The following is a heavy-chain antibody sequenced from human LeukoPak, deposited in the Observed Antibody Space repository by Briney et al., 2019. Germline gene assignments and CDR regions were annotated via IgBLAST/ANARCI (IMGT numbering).Heavy chain of an antibody. CDR1: GGSFSGYY. CDR2: INHGGDT. Sequence: SETLSLTCAVYGGSFSGYYWSWIRQPPGKGLEWIGEINHGGDTNYNPSLMSRVTVSVDTSKNQFSLKLKSVTAADTAVYYCATTTSGGDAFDIWGQGTMVTVSS. CDR3: ATTTSGGDAFDI. J-gene: IGHJ3*02. V-gene: IGHV4-34*01. D-gene: IGHD1-26*01.